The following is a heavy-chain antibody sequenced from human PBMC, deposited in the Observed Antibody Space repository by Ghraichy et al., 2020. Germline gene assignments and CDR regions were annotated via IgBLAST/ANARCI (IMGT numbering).Heavy chain of an antibody. D-gene: IGHD2-21*01. CDR1: GGSISSGSYY. V-gene: IGHV4-39*01. CDR2: ISYSGST. CDR3: ARPILSGYYFYGMDV. J-gene: IGHJ6*02. Sequence: SETLSLTCTVSGGSISSGSYYWGWIRQPPGKGLEWIGSISYSGSTYYNPSLKSRVTISVDTSKNQFSLKLSSATAADTAVYYCARPILSGYYFYGMDVWGQGTTVTVSS.